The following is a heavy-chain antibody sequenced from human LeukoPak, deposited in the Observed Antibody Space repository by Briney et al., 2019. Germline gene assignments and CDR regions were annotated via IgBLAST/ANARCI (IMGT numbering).Heavy chain of an antibody. J-gene: IGHJ4*02. CDR2: IDPDGSET. CDR3: VRNDGVRTVDY. CDR1: RFIFSRFW. V-gene: IGHV3-7*01. Sequence: PGWSLSLSCAASRFIFSRFWMTWVRQARARGLEGVASIDPDGSETYYVDSSRGRFTISRDNAKTSLLLQMTSLRADDTAVYYCVRNDGVRTVDYWGQGTLVTVSS. D-gene: IGHD3-10*01.